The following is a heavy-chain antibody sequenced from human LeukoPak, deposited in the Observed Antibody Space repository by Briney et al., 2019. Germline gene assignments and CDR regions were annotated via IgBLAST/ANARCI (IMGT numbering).Heavy chain of an antibody. J-gene: IGHJ3*02. CDR2: IYHSGST. CDR1: GYSISSGYY. V-gene: IGHV4-38-2*02. D-gene: IGHD2-8*01. CDR3: ARGGYCTNGVCFYKVDDAFDI. Sequence: SETLSLTCTVSGYSISSGYYWGWIRQPPGKGLEWIGSIYHSGSTYYNPSLKSRVTISVDTSKNQFSLNLSSVTAADTAVYYCARGGYCTNGVCFYKVDDAFDIWGQGTMVTVSS.